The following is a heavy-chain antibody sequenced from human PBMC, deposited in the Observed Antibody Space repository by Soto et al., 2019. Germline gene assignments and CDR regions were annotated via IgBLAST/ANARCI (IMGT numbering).Heavy chain of an antibody. CDR3: TTDLPLIVLVPAAASDYYYGMDV. D-gene: IGHD2-2*01. CDR2: IKSKTDGGTT. Sequence: GGSLRLSCAAAGFTFSNAWMNWIRQAPGKGLEWVGRIKSKTDGGTTDYAAPVKGRFTISRDDSKNTLYLQMNSLKTEDTAVYYCTTDLPLIVLVPAAASDYYYGMDVWGQGTTVTVSS. J-gene: IGHJ6*02. V-gene: IGHV3-15*07. CDR1: GFTFSNAW.